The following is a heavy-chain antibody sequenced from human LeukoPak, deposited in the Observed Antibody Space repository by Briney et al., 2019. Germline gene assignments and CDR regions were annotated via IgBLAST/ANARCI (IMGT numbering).Heavy chain of an antibody. CDR1: GGTFSSYA. J-gene: IGHJ4*02. V-gene: IGHV1-69*13. Sequence: GASVKVSCKASGGTFSSYAISWVRQAPGQGLEWMGGIIPIFGTANYAQKFQGRVTITADESTSTAYMELSSLRSEDTAVYYCARAPAKWLRYVYFDYWGQGTLVTVSP. D-gene: IGHD5-12*01. CDR2: IIPIFGTA. CDR3: ARAPAKWLRYVYFDY.